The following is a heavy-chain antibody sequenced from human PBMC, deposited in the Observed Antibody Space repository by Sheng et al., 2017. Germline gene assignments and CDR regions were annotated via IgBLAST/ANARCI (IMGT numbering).Heavy chain of an antibody. J-gene: IGHJ4*02. CDR3: ARAWAQVGTAVPPLDH. Sequence: EVRLVEYGGGLVQPGGSLRLSCAAAGFTFRSYWMTWVRQAPGKGLEWVANIKQDESEKYYVDSVKGRFTISRDNAKNSLYLQMNSLRVDDTAVYYCARAWAQVGTAVPPLDHWGQGTLVTVSS. CDR1: GFTFRSYW. V-gene: IGHV3-7*03. D-gene: IGHD6-13*01. CDR2: IKQDESEK.